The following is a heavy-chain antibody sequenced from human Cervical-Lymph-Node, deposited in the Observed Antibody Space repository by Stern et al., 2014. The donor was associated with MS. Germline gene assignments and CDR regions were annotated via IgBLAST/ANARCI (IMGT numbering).Heavy chain of an antibody. CDR1: GYSFTANW. V-gene: IGHV5-51*01. CDR2: IYPGDSDT. Sequence: VQLVQSGAEVKKPGASLKISCKGSGYSFTANWIAWVRQMPGKGLEWMGIIYPGDSDTRYSPSFQGKVTITADKSISTAYLQWSSLKAADTAMYYCARDYGDYAFDYWGQGTLVTVSS. D-gene: IGHD4-17*01. J-gene: IGHJ4*02. CDR3: ARDYGDYAFDY.